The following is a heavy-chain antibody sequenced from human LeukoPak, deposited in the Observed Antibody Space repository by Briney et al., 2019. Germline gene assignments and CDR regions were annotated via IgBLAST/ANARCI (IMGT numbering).Heavy chain of an antibody. CDR1: GFTVSSNY. J-gene: IGHJ1*01. Sequence: PGGSLRLSCAASGFTVSSNYMSWVRQAPGKGLEWVSVIYSGSNTYYADSVKGRFTIPRDNSKNTLYLQMNSLRAEDTAVYYCASGYCSGGHCYSVYFQHWGQGTLVTVSS. D-gene: IGHD2-15*01. V-gene: IGHV3-53*01. CDR2: IYSGSNT. CDR3: ASGYCSGGHCYSVYFQH.